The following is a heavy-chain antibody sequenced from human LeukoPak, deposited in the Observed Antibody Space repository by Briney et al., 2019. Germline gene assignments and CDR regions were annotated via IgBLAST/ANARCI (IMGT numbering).Heavy chain of an antibody. V-gene: IGHV4-59*08. D-gene: IGHD3-22*01. CDR2: IYYSGST. CDR1: GGSISSYY. CDR3: ARHDVPDYYDSSGYSSFDY. J-gene: IGHJ4*02. Sequence: PSETLSLTCTVSGGSISSYYWSWIRQPPGKGLEWIGYIYYSGSTNYNPSLKSRVTISVDTSKNQFSLKLSSVTAADTAVYYCARHDVPDYYDSSGYSSFDYWGQGTLVTVSS.